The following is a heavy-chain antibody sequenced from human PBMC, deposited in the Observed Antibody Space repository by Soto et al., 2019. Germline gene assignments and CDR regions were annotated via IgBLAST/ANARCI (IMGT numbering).Heavy chain of an antibody. CDR2: FDPEDGET. D-gene: IGHD3-3*01. J-gene: IGHJ6*02. V-gene: IGHV1-24*01. Sequence: ASVKVSCKVSGYTLTELSMHWVRQAPGKGLEWMGGFDPEDGETIYAQKFQGRVTMTEDASTDTAYMELSSLRSEDTAVYYCATQQNYDFWSGYYTNYYGMDVWGQGTTVTVSS. CDR3: ATQQNYDFWSGYYTNYYGMDV. CDR1: GYTLTELS.